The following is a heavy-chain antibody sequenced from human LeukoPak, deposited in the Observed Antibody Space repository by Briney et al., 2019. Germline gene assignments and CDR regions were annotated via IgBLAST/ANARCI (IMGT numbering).Heavy chain of an antibody. Sequence: SETLSLTCAVSGGSISSSNWWGWGRPPPGKGLEGIGEIYRGGSTNYNPSLKSRVTISVDNSKNQLSLKLNSVTAADTAVYYYGRIPREDSGYEPAFDYWGQGTLVTVSS. CDR3: GRIPREDSGYEPAFDY. J-gene: IGHJ4*02. V-gene: IGHV4-4*02. D-gene: IGHD5-12*01. CDR1: GGSISSSNW. CDR2: IYRGGST.